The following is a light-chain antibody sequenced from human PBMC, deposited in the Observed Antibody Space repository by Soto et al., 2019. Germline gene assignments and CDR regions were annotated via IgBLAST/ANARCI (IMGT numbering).Light chain of an antibody. J-gene: IGKJ1*01. CDR1: QNISTN. Sequence: DIVMTQSPATLTVSPGERATLSCRASQNISTNVAWYQQKPGQAPRLLLLSASSRLSDIPARFSGNGSGTEFTLTISGLQSDDVAVYYCHHFNTWPPKAFGQGTKVEFK. CDR2: SAS. V-gene: IGKV3-15*01. CDR3: HHFNTWPPKA.